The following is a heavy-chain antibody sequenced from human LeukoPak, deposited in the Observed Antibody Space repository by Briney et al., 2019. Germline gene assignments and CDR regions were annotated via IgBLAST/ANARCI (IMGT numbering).Heavy chain of an antibody. V-gene: IGHV3-23*01. CDR3: AREISGSQEGGDWFDP. CDR2: ISGRGGST. J-gene: IGHJ5*02. Sequence: GRSLRLSCAASGFTFSSYAMSWVRQAPGKGLEWVSAISGRGGSTYYADSVKGRFTISRDNSKNTLYLQMNSLRAEDTAVYYCAREISGSQEGGDWFDPWGQGTLVTVSS. CDR1: GFTFSSYA. D-gene: IGHD1-26*01.